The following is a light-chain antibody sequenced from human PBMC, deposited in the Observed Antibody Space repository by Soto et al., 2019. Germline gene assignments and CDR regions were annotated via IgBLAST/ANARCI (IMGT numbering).Light chain of an antibody. CDR2: GAS. Sequence: EIVLTQSPGTLSLSPVERATLSCRASQSVSNNYLAWYQQKPGQAPRLLIYGASSRATGIPDRFSGSGSGTDFTLTISSLQPEDFATYYCQQYNSYPPTFGQGTRLEIK. V-gene: IGKV3-20*01. CDR3: QQYNSYPPT. J-gene: IGKJ5*01. CDR1: QSVSNNY.